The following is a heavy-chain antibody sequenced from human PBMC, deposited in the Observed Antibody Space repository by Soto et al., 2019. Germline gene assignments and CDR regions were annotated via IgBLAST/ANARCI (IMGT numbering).Heavy chain of an antibody. CDR2: IIPIFGTA. V-gene: IGHV1-69*01. CDR1: GGTFSSYA. D-gene: IGHD2-2*01. Sequence: QVQLVQSGAEVKKPGSSVKVSCKASGGTFSSYAISWVRQAPGQGLEWMGGIIPIFGTANYAQKFQGRVTITADESTGTAYMELSSLRSEDTAVYYCAREGDIVVVPAATTYYYYGMDVWGQGTTVTVSS. CDR3: AREGDIVVVPAATTYYYYGMDV. J-gene: IGHJ6*02.